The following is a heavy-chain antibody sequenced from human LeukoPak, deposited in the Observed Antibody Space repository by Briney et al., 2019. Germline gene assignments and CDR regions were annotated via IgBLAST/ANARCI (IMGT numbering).Heavy chain of an antibody. CDR1: GYTFTGYY. V-gene: IGHV1-2*02. Sequence: ASVKVSCKASGYTFTGYYMHWVRQAPGQGLEWMGWINPNSGGTNYAQKFQGRVTMTRDTSIGTAYMELSSLRSEDTAVYYCARGYGVRGVIIRPIGYWGQGTLVTVSS. CDR3: ARGYGVRGVIIRPIGY. J-gene: IGHJ4*02. CDR2: INPNSGGT. D-gene: IGHD3-10*01.